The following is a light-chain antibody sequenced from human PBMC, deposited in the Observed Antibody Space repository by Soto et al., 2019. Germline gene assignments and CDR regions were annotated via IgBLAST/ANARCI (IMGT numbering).Light chain of an antibody. CDR1: SSDIGSYNL. J-gene: IGLJ2*01. CDR2: EDN. V-gene: IGLV2-23*01. CDR3: CAYGRPFTI. Sequence: QSALTQPASVSGSPGQSITISCTGSSSDIGSYNLVSWYQQHPGKAPKLIIYEDNQRPSGVSDRFSGSKSGNTASLTISGLQVEDESDYYCCAYGRPFTIFGGGTKLTVL.